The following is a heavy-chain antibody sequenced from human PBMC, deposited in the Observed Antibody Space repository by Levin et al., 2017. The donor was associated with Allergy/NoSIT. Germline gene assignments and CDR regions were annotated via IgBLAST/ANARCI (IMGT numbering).Heavy chain of an antibody. Sequence: ASETLSLTCTVSGGSISSYYWSWIRQPPGKGLEWIGYIYYSGSTNYNPSLKSRVTISVDTSKNQFSLKLSSVTAADTAVYYCAREQGGADWGGYYGMDVWGQGTTVTVSS. V-gene: IGHV4-59*01. D-gene: IGHD2-21*02. CDR3: AREQGGADWGGYYGMDV. CDR2: IYYSGST. J-gene: IGHJ6*02. CDR1: GGSISSYY.